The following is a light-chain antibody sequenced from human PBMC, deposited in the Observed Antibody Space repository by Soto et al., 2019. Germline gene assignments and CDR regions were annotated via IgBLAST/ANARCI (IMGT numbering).Light chain of an antibody. CDR2: GAS. Sequence: DIVLTQSPGTLSLSPGERATLSCRASQSVSSSYLAWYQQKPSQAPRLLIYGASSRATGIPDRFSGSGSGTDFTLTISRLEPEDFAVYYCQQYGSSPFTFGPGTKVDIK. V-gene: IGKV3-20*01. CDR1: QSVSSSY. J-gene: IGKJ3*01. CDR3: QQYGSSPFT.